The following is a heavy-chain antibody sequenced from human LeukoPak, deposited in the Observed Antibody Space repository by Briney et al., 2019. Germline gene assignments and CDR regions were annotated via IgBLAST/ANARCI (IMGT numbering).Heavy chain of an antibody. CDR3: ARREGYYYGSGSYVPYWFDP. J-gene: IGHJ5*02. CDR1: GYSFTSYW. Sequence: GESLKISCKGSGYSFTSYWIGWVRQMPGKGLEWMGIIYPGDSDTRYSPSFQGQVTISADESISTAYLQWSSLKASDTAMYYCARREGYYYGSGSYVPYWFDPWGQGTLVTVSS. V-gene: IGHV5-51*01. CDR2: IYPGDSDT. D-gene: IGHD3-10*01.